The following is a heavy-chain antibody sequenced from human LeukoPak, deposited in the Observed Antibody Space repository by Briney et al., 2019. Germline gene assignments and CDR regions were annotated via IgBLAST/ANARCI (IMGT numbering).Heavy chain of an antibody. CDR2: VSQDGKNK. J-gene: IGHJ6*02. CDR3: ARGGQLVSWMIYYYYGMDV. CDR1: GFSFTAYV. Sequence: PGGSLRLSCAASGFSFTAYVMHWVRQAPGKGLGWVAVVSQDGKNKYYVDSAKGRFTISRDNAKNSLYLQMNSLRAEDTAVYYCARGGQLVSWMIYYYYGMDVWGQGTTVTVSS. V-gene: IGHV3-30*03. D-gene: IGHD6-13*01.